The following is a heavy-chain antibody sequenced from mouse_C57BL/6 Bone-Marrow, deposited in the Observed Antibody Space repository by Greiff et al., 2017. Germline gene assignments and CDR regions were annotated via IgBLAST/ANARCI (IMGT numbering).Heavy chain of an antibody. V-gene: IGHV1-82*01. Sequence: VQLQQSGPELVKPGASVKISCKASGYAFSSSWMNWVKQRPGKGLEWIGRIYPGDGDTNYNGKFKGKATLTADKSSSPAYMQLSSLTSEDSAVYFCARGRTGFDYWGQGTTLTVSS. CDR1: GYAFSSSW. D-gene: IGHD4-1*01. J-gene: IGHJ2*01. CDR2: IYPGDGDT. CDR3: ARGRTGFDY.